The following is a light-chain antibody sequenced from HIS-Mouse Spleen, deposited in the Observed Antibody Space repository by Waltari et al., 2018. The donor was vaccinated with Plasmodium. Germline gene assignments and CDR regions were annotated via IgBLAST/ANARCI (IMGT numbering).Light chain of an antibody. CDR2: EVS. Sequence: QSALTQPRSVSGSPGQSVTISCTGTSSDVGGYNYVSWYQQHPGKAPKLMMYEVSKRPSGVPDRFSGAKSGNTASLTISGLQAEDEADYDCCSYAGSYTYVFGTGTKVTVL. J-gene: IGLJ1*01. V-gene: IGLV2-11*01. CDR3: CSYAGSYTYV. CDR1: SSDVGGYNY.